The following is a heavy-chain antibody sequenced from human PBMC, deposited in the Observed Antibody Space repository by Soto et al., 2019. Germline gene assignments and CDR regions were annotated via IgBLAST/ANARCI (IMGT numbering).Heavy chain of an antibody. V-gene: IGHV3-30*18. J-gene: IGHJ4*02. CDR2: TSYDGRNK. Sequence: ESGGDVVQPGGSLRLSCAGSGFTFTNYGMHWVRQAPGKGLELVALTSYDGRNKYYADSVKGRFTISRDNSKNTLYLQMNSLRAEDTAVYYCAKESSPPYCGGGSCYLGGWGYWGQGTLVTVSS. CDR3: AKESSPPYCGGGSCYLGGWGY. D-gene: IGHD2-15*01. CDR1: GFTFTNYG.